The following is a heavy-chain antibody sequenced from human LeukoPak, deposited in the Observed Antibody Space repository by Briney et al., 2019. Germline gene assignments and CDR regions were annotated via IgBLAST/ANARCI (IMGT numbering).Heavy chain of an antibody. Sequence: SETLSLTCTVSGGSISSSSYYWGWIRQPPGKGLEWIGSIYYSGSTYYNPSLKSRVTISRDNAKNSLYLQMNSLRAEDTAVYYCARVGLGNWNDYYFDYWGQGTLVTVSS. CDR3: ARVGLGNWNDYYFDY. J-gene: IGHJ4*02. CDR1: GGSISSSSYY. D-gene: IGHD1-1*01. V-gene: IGHV4-39*02. CDR2: IYYSGST.